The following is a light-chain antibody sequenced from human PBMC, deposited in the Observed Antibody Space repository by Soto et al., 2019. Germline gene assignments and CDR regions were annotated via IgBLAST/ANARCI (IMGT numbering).Light chain of an antibody. CDR3: QHYGGMWT. Sequence: DIQMTQYPYTLSASVGDRFTITCRASQSISSWLAWYQQKPGKAPKLLIYDASSLESGVPSRFSGSGSGTEFTLTISSLQPDDFATYCCQHYGGMWTFGQGTKVDIK. V-gene: IGKV1-5*01. J-gene: IGKJ1*01. CDR1: QSISSW. CDR2: DAS.